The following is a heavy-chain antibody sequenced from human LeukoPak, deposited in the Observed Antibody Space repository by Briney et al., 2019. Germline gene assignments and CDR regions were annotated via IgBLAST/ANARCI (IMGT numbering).Heavy chain of an antibody. CDR2: IYYTGST. Sequence: SETLSLTCIVSGGSISSSSYYWGWIRQPPGKGLEWIGYIYYTGSTSYNPSLKSRVTMSLDASKNQFSLELNSVTPADTAVYYCARGGNYWPQWWFDPWGRGTLVSVSS. D-gene: IGHD1-26*01. J-gene: IGHJ5*02. CDR1: GGSISSSSYY. V-gene: IGHV4-61*05. CDR3: ARGGNYWPQWWFDP.